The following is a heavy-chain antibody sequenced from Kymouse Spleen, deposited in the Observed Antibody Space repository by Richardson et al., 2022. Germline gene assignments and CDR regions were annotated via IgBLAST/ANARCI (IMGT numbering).Heavy chain of an antibody. CDR1: GGSFSGYY. CDR2: INHSGST. D-gene: IGHD3-10*01. CDR3: ARGGMVRGVFFDY. J-gene: IGHJ4*02. V-gene: IGHV4-34*01. Sequence: QVQLQQWGAGLLKPSETLSLTCAVYGGSFSGYYWSWIRQPPGKGLEWIGEINHSGSTNYNPSLKSRVTISVDTSKNQFSLKLSSVTAADTAVYYCARGGMVRGVFFDYWGQGTLVTVSS.